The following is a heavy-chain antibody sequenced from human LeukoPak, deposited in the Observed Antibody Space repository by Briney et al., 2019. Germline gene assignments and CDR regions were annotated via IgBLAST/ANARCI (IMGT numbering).Heavy chain of an antibody. CDR3: ARDLSGYYDSGGDY. Sequence: ASVTVSCKASGYTFTIYGISWVRQAPGQGLEWMGWISAYNGNTNYAQKLQGRVTMTTDTSTSTAYMELRSLRSDDTAVYYCARDLSGYYDSGGDYWGQGTLVTVSS. CDR2: ISAYNGNT. CDR1: GYTFTIYG. J-gene: IGHJ4*02. D-gene: IGHD3-22*01. V-gene: IGHV1-18*01.